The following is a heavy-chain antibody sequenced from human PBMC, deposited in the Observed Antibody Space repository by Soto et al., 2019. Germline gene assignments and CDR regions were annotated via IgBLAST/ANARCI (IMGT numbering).Heavy chain of an antibody. CDR1: GGTFSSYA. D-gene: IGHD3-22*01. J-gene: IGHJ4*02. V-gene: IGHV1-69*12. Sequence: QVQLVQSGAEVKKPGSSVKVSCTASGGTFSSYAISWVRQAPGQGLEWMGGIIPIFGTANYAQKFQGRVTITADESTSTAYMELSRLRSEDTAVYYGAGDSSGYYCEFDYWGQGTLVTVSS. CDR3: AGDSSGYYCEFDY. CDR2: IIPIFGTA.